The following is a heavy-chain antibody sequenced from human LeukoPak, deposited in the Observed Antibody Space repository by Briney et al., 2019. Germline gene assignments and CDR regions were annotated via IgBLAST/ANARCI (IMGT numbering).Heavy chain of an antibody. CDR3: ARYNYDTGGADAFDI. V-gene: IGHV4-34*01. Sequence: SETLSLTCAVYGGSFSGYYWSWIRQPPGKGLEWIGEINHSGSTNYNPSLKSRVTISVDKSKNQLSVKLSSVTAADTAVYYCARYNYDTGGADAFDIWGQGTMVTVSS. J-gene: IGHJ3*02. D-gene: IGHD3-22*01. CDR1: GGSFSGYY. CDR2: INHSGST.